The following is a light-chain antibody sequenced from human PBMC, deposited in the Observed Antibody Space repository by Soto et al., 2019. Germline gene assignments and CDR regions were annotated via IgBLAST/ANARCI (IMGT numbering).Light chain of an antibody. CDR2: DVS. V-gene: IGLV2-14*01. CDR1: NSDIGGYNY. CDR3: SSKRSSSPYV. Sequence: QSVLTQPASVSGSPGQSITISCTGTNSDIGGYNYVSWYQQHPGKAPKLMIYDVSNRPSGVSNRFSGSKSGNTASLTISGLQAEDEADYYCSSKRSSSPYVFGTGTKLTVL. J-gene: IGLJ1*01.